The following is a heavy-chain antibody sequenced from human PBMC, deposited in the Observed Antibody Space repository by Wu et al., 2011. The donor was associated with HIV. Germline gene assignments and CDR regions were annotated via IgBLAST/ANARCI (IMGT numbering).Heavy chain of an antibody. D-gene: IGHD2-21*01. CDR1: GYTFTGYY. CDR2: VNPNSGDT. Sequence: QVQLVQSGAEVRKPGASVKVSCKASGYTFTGYYLHWVRQAPGQGLEWMGWVNPNSGDTYYAQRFQGRLTMSRDTSMKKAYMELSRLRSDDSAVFYCATTGGRQACSVILGTTWGQGTPGHRL. V-gene: IGHV1-2*02. CDR3: ATTGGRQACSVILGTT. J-gene: IGHJ4*02.